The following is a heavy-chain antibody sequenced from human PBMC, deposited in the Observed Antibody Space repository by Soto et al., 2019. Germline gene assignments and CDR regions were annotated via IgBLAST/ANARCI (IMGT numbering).Heavy chain of an antibody. J-gene: IGHJ6*04. Sequence: SETLCLTWTVACGTSSSHCWSWIRQPLGKGLEWIGYIYYSGSTNYNPSLKSRVTISVDTSKNQYSLKLSSVTAADTAVYYCAGTGVWCGELSGMAVWGKGTTVTVSS. D-gene: IGHD3-10*01. CDR1: CGTSSSHC. CDR3: AGTGVWCGELSGMAV. V-gene: IGHV4-59*11. CDR2: IYYSGST.